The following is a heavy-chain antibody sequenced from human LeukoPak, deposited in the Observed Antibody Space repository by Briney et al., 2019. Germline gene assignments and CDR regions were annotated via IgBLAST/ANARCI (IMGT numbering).Heavy chain of an antibody. D-gene: IGHD5-18*01. CDR1: GGSISGSTYY. CDR2: IYYSGTT. V-gene: IGHV4-39*07. CDR3: ARGVDTVIYAFDI. J-gene: IGHJ3*02. Sequence: PSETLSLTCTVSGGSISGSTYYWGWIRQPPGKGLEWIGTIYYSGTTYYNPSLKSRVAISVDRSKNHFSLKLSSVTAADTAVYYCARGVDTVIYAFDIWGQGTMVTVSS.